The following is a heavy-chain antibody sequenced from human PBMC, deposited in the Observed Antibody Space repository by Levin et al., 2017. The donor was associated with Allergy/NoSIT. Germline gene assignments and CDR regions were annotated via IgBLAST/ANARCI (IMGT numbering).Heavy chain of an antibody. Sequence: GESLKISCKTSGYFFTNYWIGWVCQKPGKGLEWMGVTHPGTSETRYGPSFQGHVAISVEKSVSTAYLQWSSLEASDTAIYYCARHGEGSGWDTGDYWGKGTLVTVSS. J-gene: IGHJ4*02. CDR1: GYFFTNYW. CDR2: THPGTSET. V-gene: IGHV5-51*01. D-gene: IGHD6-19*01. CDR3: ARHGEGSGWDTGDY.